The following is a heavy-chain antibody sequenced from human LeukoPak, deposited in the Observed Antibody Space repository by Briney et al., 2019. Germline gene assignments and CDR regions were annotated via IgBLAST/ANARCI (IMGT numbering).Heavy chain of an antibody. V-gene: IGHV3-23*01. CDR1: GGSFSGYY. Sequence: ETLSLTCAVYGGSFSGYYWSWVRQAPGKGLEWVSGISGSGGSTYYADSVKGRFTISRDNSKNTLYLQMNSLRAEDTAVYYCAKGKRPISMIVVVITDYWGQGTLVTVSS. CDR2: ISGSGGST. CDR3: AKGKRPISMIVVVITDY. D-gene: IGHD3-22*01. J-gene: IGHJ4*02.